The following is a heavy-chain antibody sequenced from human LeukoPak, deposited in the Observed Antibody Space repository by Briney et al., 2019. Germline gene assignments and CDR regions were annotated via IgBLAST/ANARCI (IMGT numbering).Heavy chain of an antibody. CDR1: GGTFSSYA. J-gene: IGHJ6*02. V-gene: IGHV1-69*04. CDR2: IIPILGIA. D-gene: IGHD6-13*01. CDR3: ARDHGYSMQQLSLYYYGMDV. Sequence: GASVKVSCKASGGTFSSYAISWVRQAPGQGLEWMGRIIPILGIANYAQKFQGRVTITADKSTSTAYMELSSLRSEDTAVYYCARDHGYSMQQLSLYYYGMDVWGQGTTVTVSS.